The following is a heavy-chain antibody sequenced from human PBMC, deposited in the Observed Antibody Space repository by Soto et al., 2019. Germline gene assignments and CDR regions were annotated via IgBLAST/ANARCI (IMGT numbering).Heavy chain of an antibody. D-gene: IGHD3-3*01. CDR3: ANRGKIYGVGSDV. CDR1: GFDFSSNA. V-gene: IGHV3-23*01. J-gene: IGHJ6*02. CDR2: ITARSSSR. Sequence: QAGGSLRLSCAASGFDFSSNAMRWVRQAPGKGLEWVSSITARSSSRDYADSVKGRFTISRDNSKNTLYLQMNSLTADDTATYYCANRGKIYGVGSDVWGQGTTVTVSS.